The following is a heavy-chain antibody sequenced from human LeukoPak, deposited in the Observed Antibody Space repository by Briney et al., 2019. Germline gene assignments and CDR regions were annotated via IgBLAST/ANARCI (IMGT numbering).Heavy chain of an antibody. Sequence: PSETLSLTCTVSGGSISSYHWSWIRQPAGKGLEWIGYIYYSGSTNYNPSLKTRVTISVDTSKNQFSLKLSSVTAADTAVYYCARARESSSGYYPPLPDYWGQGTLVTVSS. CDR1: GGSISSYH. CDR3: ARARESSSGYYPPLPDY. J-gene: IGHJ4*02. CDR2: IYYSGST. V-gene: IGHV4-59*01. D-gene: IGHD3-22*01.